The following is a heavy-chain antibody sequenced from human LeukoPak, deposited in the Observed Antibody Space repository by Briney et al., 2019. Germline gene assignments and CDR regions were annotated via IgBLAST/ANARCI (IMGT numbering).Heavy chain of an antibody. J-gene: IGHJ5*02. CDR2: ISSSGSTI. D-gene: IGHD2-2*01. Sequence: PGGSLRLSCAASGFTFSDYYMSWIRQAPGKGLEWVSYISSSGSTIYYADSVKGRFTISRDNAKNSLYLQMNSLRAEDTAVYYCARDRGVVPAAMTAYNWFDPWGQGTLVTVSS. CDR1: GFTFSDYY. CDR3: ARDRGVVPAAMTAYNWFDP. V-gene: IGHV3-11*01.